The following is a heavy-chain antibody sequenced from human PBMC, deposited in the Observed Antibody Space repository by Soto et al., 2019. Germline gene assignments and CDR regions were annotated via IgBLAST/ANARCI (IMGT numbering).Heavy chain of an antibody. CDR3: ARGSSYGQWFDY. CDR1: GGSFSGYY. V-gene: IGHV4-34*01. D-gene: IGHD5-18*01. J-gene: IGHJ4*02. CDR2: INHSGST. Sequence: SETLSLTCAVYGGSFSGYYWSWIRQPPGKGLEWIGEINHSGSTNYNPSLKSRVTISVDTSKNQFSLKLSSVTAADTAVYYCARGSSYGQWFDYWGQGTLVTVS.